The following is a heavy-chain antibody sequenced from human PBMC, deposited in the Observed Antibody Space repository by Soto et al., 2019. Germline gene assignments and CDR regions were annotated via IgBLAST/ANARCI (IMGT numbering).Heavy chain of an antibody. CDR3: AKMSDGWYGAFHI. CDR1: GFTFTSYA. CDR2: ISGSGAST. Sequence: EVQLLESGGGLVQPGGSLRLSCAASGFTFTSYAITWVRQAPGKGLEWVSSISGSGASTYYADSVKGRFTISRDNSENTLYLQMTTLRAEDTAVYYCAKMSDGWYGAFHIWGQGTMVTVSS. V-gene: IGHV3-23*01. J-gene: IGHJ3*02. D-gene: IGHD6-19*01.